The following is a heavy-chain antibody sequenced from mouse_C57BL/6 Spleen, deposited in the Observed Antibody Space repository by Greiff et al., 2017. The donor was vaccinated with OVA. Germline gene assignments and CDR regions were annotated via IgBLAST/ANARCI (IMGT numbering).Heavy chain of an antibody. D-gene: IGHD2-4*01. Sequence: QVQLKQSGAELVRPGASVTLSCKASGYTFTDYEMHWVKQTPVHGLEWIGAIDPETGGTAYNQKFKGKAILTADKSSSTAYMELRSLTSEDSAVYYCTGDYLAWFAYWGQGTLVTVSA. J-gene: IGHJ3*01. V-gene: IGHV1-15*01. CDR3: TGDYLAWFAY. CDR1: GYTFTDYE. CDR2: IDPETGGT.